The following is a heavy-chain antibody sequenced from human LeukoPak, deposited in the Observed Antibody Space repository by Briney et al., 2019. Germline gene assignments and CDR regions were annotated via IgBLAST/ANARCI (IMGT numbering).Heavy chain of an antibody. CDR3: ANYFDNSGHYSTGRYFDS. D-gene: IGHD3-22*01. Sequence: QPGGSLRLSCAASGFTLSNYAMTWVRQAPGKGLEWVSAISGSGGNTYYADSVKGRFPISRDNSKNTLYLQMNSLRAEDTAIYYCANYFDNSGHYSTGRYFDSWGQGTQVTVSS. J-gene: IGHJ4*02. V-gene: IGHV3-23*01. CDR1: GFTLSNYA. CDR2: ISGSGGNT.